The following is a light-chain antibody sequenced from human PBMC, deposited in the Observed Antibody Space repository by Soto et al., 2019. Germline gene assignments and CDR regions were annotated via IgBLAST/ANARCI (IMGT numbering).Light chain of an antibody. CDR1: QTVSNNY. CDR3: QQYGSSPPYT. J-gene: IGKJ2*01. CDR2: GSS. Sequence: EVVLTQSPGTLSLSPGERDTLSCRASQTVSNNYLAWYQRKPGQAPRLLIFGSSDRATGIPDRFSGSGSGTDFTLTISRLEPQDFAVYYCQQYGSSPPYTFGQGTKLEIK. V-gene: IGKV3-20*01.